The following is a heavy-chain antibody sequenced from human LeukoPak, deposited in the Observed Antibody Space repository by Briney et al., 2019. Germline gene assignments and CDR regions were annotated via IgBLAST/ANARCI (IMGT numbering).Heavy chain of an antibody. J-gene: IGHJ4*02. D-gene: IGHD3-10*01. CDR1: GGSISSSNW. Sequence: SGTLSLTCAVSGGSISSSNWWSWVRQPPGKGLEWIGEIYHSGSTNYNPSLKSRVTISVDKSKNQFSLKLSSVTAADTAVYYCARAKGGLLWFGELVWGQGTLVTVSS. CDR2: IYHSGST. V-gene: IGHV4-4*02. CDR3: ARAKGGLLWFGELV.